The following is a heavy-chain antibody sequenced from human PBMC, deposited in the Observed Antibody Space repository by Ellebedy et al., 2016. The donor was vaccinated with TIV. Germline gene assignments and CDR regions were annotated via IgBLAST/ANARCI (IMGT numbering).Heavy chain of an antibody. CDR2: IIPIFGTA. D-gene: IGHD3-10*01. Sequence: AASVKVSCKASGGTFSSYAISWVRQAPGQGLEWMGGIIPIFGTANYAQKFQGRVTITADESTSTAYMELSSLRSEDTAVYYCARGEGTMVRGVIPTGDWGQGTLVTVSS. CDR3: ARGEGTMVRGVIPTGD. V-gene: IGHV1-69*13. J-gene: IGHJ4*02. CDR1: GGTFSSYA.